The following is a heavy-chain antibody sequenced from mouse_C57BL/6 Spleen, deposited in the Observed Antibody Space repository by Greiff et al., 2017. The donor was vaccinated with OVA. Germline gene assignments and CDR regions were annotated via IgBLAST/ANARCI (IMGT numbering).Heavy chain of an antibody. CDR3: ARWGSYYSNYDAMDY. V-gene: IGHV1-53*01. J-gene: IGHJ4*01. CDR1: GYTFTSYW. CDR2: INPSNGGT. D-gene: IGHD2-5*01. Sequence: QVQLQQPGTELVKPGASVKLSCKASGYTFTSYWMHWVKQRPGQGLEWIGNINPSNGGTNYNEKFKSKATLTVDKPSSTAYMQLSSLTSEDSAVYYCARWGSYYSNYDAMDYWGQGTSVTVSS.